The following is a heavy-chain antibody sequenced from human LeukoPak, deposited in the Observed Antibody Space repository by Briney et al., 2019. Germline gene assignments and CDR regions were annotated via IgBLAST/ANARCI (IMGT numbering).Heavy chain of an antibody. Sequence: GGSLRLSCAASGFTFSNYAMSWVRQAPGKALEWVSTITSGGGTTYYAGSVKGRFTISRDNSKNTLYLQMNSLRAEDTAVYYCARDPPRAAWVFDYWGQGTLVSVSS. CDR1: GFTFSNYA. J-gene: IGHJ4*02. CDR2: ITSGGGTT. D-gene: IGHD6-25*01. CDR3: ARDPPRAAWVFDY. V-gene: IGHV3-23*01.